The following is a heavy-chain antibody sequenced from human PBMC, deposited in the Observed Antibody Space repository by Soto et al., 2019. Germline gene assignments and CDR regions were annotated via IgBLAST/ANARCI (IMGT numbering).Heavy chain of an antibody. CDR2: IIPIFGTA. CDR1: GGTFSSYA. J-gene: IGHJ6*02. D-gene: IGHD2-2*01. CDR3: AREMARVVPAARTDYYYYGMDV. Sequence: ASVKVSCKASGGTFSSYAISWVRQAPGQGLEWMGGIIPIFGTANYAQKFQGRVTITADESTSTAYMELSSLRSEDTAVYYCAREMARVVPAARTDYYYYGMDVWGQGTTVTVSS. V-gene: IGHV1-69*13.